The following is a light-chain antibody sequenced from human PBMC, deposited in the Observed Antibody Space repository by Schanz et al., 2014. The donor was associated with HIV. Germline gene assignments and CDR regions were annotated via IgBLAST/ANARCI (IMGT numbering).Light chain of an antibody. CDR3: QQSNTFPYT. Sequence: DIQMTQSPSSLSASVGDRVTITCRASQGIVNSVAWYQQRPGKAPKVLIYAASTLQRGVPSRFSGSGSGTEFTLTIRSLQPEDFATYYCQQSNTFPYTFGQGTKLEIK. CDR2: AAS. V-gene: IGKV1-16*01. CDR1: QGIVNS. J-gene: IGKJ2*01.